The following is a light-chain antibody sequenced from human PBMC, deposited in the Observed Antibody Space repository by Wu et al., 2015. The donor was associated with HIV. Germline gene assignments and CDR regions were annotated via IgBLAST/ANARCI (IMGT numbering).Light chain of an antibody. V-gene: IGKV3-11*01. Sequence: IVLTQSPVILSLSPGDRATLFCRASQNVGKSLAWYQHRPGRIPRILVYDASTRATGVSAKFAGTGSGTDFSLIINGLETEDSAIYYCQQHGNWPPVSFGGGTKLEI. CDR1: QNVGKS. CDR3: QQHGNWPPVS. CDR2: DAS. J-gene: IGKJ4*01.